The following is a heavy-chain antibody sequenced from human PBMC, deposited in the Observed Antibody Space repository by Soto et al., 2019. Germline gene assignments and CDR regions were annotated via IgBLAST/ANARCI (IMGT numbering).Heavy chain of an antibody. Sequence: SENQSPTCPVSGGSVSRDTHYWSWIRQPPGKRLEWIGFIYSSGSTNYNPSLKSRVTMSVDTSKNQFSLKLRSVIVADTAVYHCARFVRSCSGTTCYTRADVWGQGTTVT. CDR2: IYSSGST. J-gene: IGHJ6*02. D-gene: IGHD2-2*02. V-gene: IGHV4-61*01. CDR3: ARFVRSCSGTTCYTRADV. CDR1: GGSVSRDTHY.